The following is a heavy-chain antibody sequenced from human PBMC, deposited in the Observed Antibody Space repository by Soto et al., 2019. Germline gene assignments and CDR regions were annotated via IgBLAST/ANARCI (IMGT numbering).Heavy chain of an antibody. Sequence: QLQLQESGSGLVKPSQTLSLTCAVSGGSISSGGYSWSWIRQPPGKGLEWIGYIYHSGSTCYNPSLXSXXNISVDRSKTQFSLQLSSVTAADTSVYYCARVHDPWGQGTLVTVSS. CDR3: ARVHDP. J-gene: IGHJ5*02. CDR1: GGSISSGGYS. CDR2: IYHSGST. V-gene: IGHV4-30-2*01.